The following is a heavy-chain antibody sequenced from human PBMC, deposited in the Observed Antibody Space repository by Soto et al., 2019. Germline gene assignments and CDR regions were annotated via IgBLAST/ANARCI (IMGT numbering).Heavy chain of an antibody. V-gene: IGHV3-49*03. CDR2: IRSKAYGGTI. D-gene: IGHD3-10*01. CDR1: GFTFGDYA. CDR3: TRARGDPPPSYYLDY. Sequence: GGSLRLSCTGSGFTFGDYAMSWLRQAPGKGLEWVAFIRSKAYGGTIEYAASVKGRFTISSDDSKSIAYLQMNSLQTEDTAVYHCTRARGDPPPSYYLDYWGQGTLVTVSS. J-gene: IGHJ4*02.